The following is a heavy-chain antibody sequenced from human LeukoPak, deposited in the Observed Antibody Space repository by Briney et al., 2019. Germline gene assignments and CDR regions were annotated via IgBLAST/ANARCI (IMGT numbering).Heavy chain of an antibody. CDR3: ARDQYSSSLRPDY. J-gene: IGHJ4*02. V-gene: IGHV1-46*01. CDR2: TNPSGGAT. D-gene: IGHD6-6*01. CDR1: GYTFTRYY. Sequence: ASVTVSCKASGYTFTRYYMHWVRQAPGQGLEWMGITNPSGGATSYAQEFQGRVTMTRDTSTSTVYMELSSLRSEDTAVYYCARDQYSSSLRPDYWGQGTLVTVSS.